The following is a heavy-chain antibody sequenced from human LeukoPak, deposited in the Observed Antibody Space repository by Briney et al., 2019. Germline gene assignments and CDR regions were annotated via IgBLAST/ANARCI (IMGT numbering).Heavy chain of an antibody. J-gene: IGHJ3*02. CDR2: VYSGGST. D-gene: IGHD5-24*01. CDR1: GFGVSSNY. CDR3: ARGGDGYNFRFSAFDI. V-gene: IGHV3-53*01. Sequence: GGSLRLSCAPSGFGVSSNYMTWVRQAPGKGLEWLSVVYSGGSTYYADSVKGRFTISRDNSKNTLYLQMSSLRADDTAVYFCARGGDGYNFRFSAFDIWGQGTMVTVSS.